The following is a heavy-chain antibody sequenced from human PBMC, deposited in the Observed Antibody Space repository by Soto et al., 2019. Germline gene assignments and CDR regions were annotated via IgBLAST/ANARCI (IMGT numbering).Heavy chain of an antibody. D-gene: IGHD6-13*01. CDR3: ATHGGIAAAAYYYYYGMDV. CDR1: GYTLTELS. V-gene: IGHV1-24*01. CDR2: FDPEDGET. J-gene: IGHJ6*02. Sequence: ASVKVSCKVSGYTLTELSMHWVRQAPGKGLEWMGGFDPEDGETIYAQKFQGRVTMTEDTSTDTAYMELSSLRSEDTAVYYCATHGGIAAAAYYYYYGMDVWGQGTTVTVS.